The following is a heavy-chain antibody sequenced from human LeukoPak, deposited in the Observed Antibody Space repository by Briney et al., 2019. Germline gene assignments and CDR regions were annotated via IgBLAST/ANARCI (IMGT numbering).Heavy chain of an antibody. V-gene: IGHV4-59*08. CDR2: IYYSGST. D-gene: IGHD6-19*01. CDR3: ARHSLHRQWLDYYFDY. J-gene: IGHJ4*02. Sequence: PSETLSLTCTVSGGSISSYYWSWIRQPPGKGLEWIGYIYYSGSTNYNPSLKSRVTISVDTSKNQSSLKLSSVTAADTAVYYCARHSLHRQWLDYYFDYWGQGTLVTVSS. CDR1: GGSISSYY.